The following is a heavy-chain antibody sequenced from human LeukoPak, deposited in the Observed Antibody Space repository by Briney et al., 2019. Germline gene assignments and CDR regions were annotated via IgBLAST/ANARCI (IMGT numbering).Heavy chain of an antibody. D-gene: IGHD6-13*01. V-gene: IGHV1-2*02. Sequence: ASVKVSCKASGYTFTGYYMHWVRQAPGQGLEWMGWINPNSGGTNYAQKFQGRVTMTRDTSISTAYMELSRLRSDDTAVYYCAGCSSSWPEDYYYYMDVWGKGTTVTVSS. CDR3: AGCSSSWPEDYYYYMDV. CDR1: GYTFTGYY. CDR2: INPNSGGT. J-gene: IGHJ6*03.